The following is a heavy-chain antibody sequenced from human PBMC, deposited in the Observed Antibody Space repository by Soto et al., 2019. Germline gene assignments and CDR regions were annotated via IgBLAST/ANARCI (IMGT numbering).Heavy chain of an antibody. CDR3: AREYSRGWTYYYYGRNV. V-gene: IGHV1-2*02. CDR2: INPNSGGT. J-gene: IGHJ6*02. CDR1: GYTFTGYY. Sequence: GASVKVSCKASGYTFTGYYMHWVRQAPGQGLEWMGWINPNSGGTNYAQKFQGRVTMTRDTSISTAYMELSRLRSDDTAVYYCAREYSRGWTYYYYGRNVWGQGPRVTVSS. D-gene: IGHD6-19*01.